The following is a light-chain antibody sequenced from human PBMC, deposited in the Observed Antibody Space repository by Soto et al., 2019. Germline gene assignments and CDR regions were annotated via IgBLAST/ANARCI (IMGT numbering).Light chain of an antibody. CDR2: KAS. CDR3: QHYNIYSEA. CDR1: QSISSW. Sequence: DIKMNQSPATVSAYVGDRVTITCRASQSISSWLAWYQQKPGKAPKLLIYKASTLKSGVPSRFSGSGSGTEFTLTISSLQPDDFATYYCQHYNIYSEAFGQGTKA. V-gene: IGKV1-5*03. J-gene: IGKJ1*01.